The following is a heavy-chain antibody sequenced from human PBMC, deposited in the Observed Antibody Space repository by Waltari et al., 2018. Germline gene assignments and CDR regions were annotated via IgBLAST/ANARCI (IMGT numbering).Heavy chain of an antibody. J-gene: IGHJ3*02. CDR1: GSSFSSTYQ. D-gene: IGHD2-21*01. V-gene: IGHV4-38-2*02. Sequence: QLQLQESGPGLVKPSETLSLTCTVSGSSFSSTYQWGWIRQSPGQGLEWFPTFYRYGDTYSNTDLKSRVSRSVDTSETQFSLKLSSVTAADTAVYYCARRPIATPDFSFDIWGHGQWSPSLQ. CDR3: ARRPIATPDFSFDI. CDR2: FYRYGDT.